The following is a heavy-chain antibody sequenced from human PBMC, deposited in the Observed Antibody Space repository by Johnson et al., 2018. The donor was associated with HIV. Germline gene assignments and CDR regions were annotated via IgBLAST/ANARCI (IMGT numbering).Heavy chain of an antibody. CDR1: GFTFDDYG. V-gene: IGHV3-20*04. Sequence: VQLVESGGVVVQPGGSLRLSCAASGFTFDDYGMSWVRQAPGKGLEWVSGINWNGGSIGYADSVKGRFTISRDNAQNSLYLQMNSLRAEDTALYYCARDGGETIVVVIAGRPPEDHDAFDIWGQGTMVTVSS. J-gene: IGHJ3*02. CDR3: ARDGGETIVVVIAGRPPEDHDAFDI. CDR2: INWNGGSI. D-gene: IGHD2-21*01.